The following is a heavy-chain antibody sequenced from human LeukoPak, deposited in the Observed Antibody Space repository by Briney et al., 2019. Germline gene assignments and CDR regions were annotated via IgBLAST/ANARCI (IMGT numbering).Heavy chain of an antibody. Sequence: SETLSLTCIVSGYSISSGYFWGWIRQPPGKGLEWIGRIYHTGSTYYYPSLKSRVTISVDTSKNQFSLKLSSVTAADTAVYYCARVLGLAAAVPNWFDPWGQGTLVTVSS. D-gene: IGHD6-25*01. J-gene: IGHJ5*02. CDR3: ARVLGLAAAVPNWFDP. CDR2: IYHTGST. V-gene: IGHV4-38-2*02. CDR1: GYSISSGYF.